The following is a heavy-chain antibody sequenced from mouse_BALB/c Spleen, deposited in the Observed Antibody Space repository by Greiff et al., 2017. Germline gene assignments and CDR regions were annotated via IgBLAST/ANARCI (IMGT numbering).Heavy chain of an antibody. Sequence: VKLMESGPGLVQPSQSLSITCTVSGFSLTSYGVHWVRQSPGKGLEWLGVIWSGGSTDYNAAFISRLSISKDNSKSQVFFKMNSLQADDTAIYYCARNGITTTGWFAYWGQGTLVTVSA. D-gene: IGHD2-4*01. CDR2: IWSGGST. CDR1: GFSLTSYG. CDR3: ARNGITTTGWFAY. V-gene: IGHV2-4-1*01. J-gene: IGHJ3*01.